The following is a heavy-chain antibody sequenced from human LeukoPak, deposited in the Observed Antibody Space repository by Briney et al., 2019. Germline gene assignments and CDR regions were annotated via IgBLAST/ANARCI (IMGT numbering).Heavy chain of an antibody. CDR3: AYNRDFALDN. V-gene: IGHV4-4*02. J-gene: IGHJ4*02. Sequence: SGTLSPTCAVSGVPIASHSWWSWVRQPPGKGLEWIGETYHSGGANYKPSLKSRVTMSVDTSNNHFSLKLTSVTAADTAVYFCAYNRDFALDNWGQGTLVTVSS. CDR2: TYHSGGA. CDR1: GVPIASHSW. D-gene: IGHD1-14*01.